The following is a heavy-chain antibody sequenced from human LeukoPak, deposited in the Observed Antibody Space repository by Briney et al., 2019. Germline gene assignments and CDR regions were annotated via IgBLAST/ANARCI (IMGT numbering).Heavy chain of an antibody. Sequence: GRSLRLSCAASGFTFDDYAMHWVRQAPGKGLEGVSGISWNSGSIGYADSVKGRFTISRDNAKNSLYLQMNSLRAEDMALYYCAKGGGGYSSSANFDYWGQGTLVTVSS. CDR3: AKGGGGYSSSANFDY. J-gene: IGHJ4*02. CDR2: ISWNSGSI. D-gene: IGHD6-6*01. CDR1: GFTFDDYA. V-gene: IGHV3-9*03.